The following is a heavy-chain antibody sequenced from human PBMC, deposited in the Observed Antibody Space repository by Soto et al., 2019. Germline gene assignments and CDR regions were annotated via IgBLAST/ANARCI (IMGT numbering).Heavy chain of an antibody. CDR3: ASHWNYAFDY. V-gene: IGHV3-7*01. Sequence: EVQLVESGGGLVQPGGSLRLSCAASGFTFSGYWMTWVRQAPGKGLEWVANIKPDRSEKYYVDSVKGRFTISRDNAKNSLYLQMNGLRAEDTAVYYCASHWNYAFDYGGKGTLVTVSS. CDR1: GFTFSGYW. D-gene: IGHD1-7*01. CDR2: IKPDRSEK. J-gene: IGHJ4*02.